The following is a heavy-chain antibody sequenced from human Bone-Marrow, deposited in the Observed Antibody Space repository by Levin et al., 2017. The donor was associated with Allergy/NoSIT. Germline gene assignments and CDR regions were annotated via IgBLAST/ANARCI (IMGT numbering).Heavy chain of an antibody. CDR2: IDPNSGGT. Sequence: ASVKVSCQASGYILTTYYIHWVRQAPGQGLEWMGRIDPNSGGTNFAQKFQGRVTMTRDTSIGTAYMELSSLRSDDTAVYFCAKGSGEKSPYPMDVWGPGSTVTVSS. J-gene: IGHJ6*02. V-gene: IGHV1-2*06. CDR1: GYILTTYY. D-gene: IGHD6-25*01. CDR3: AKGSGEKSPYPMDV.